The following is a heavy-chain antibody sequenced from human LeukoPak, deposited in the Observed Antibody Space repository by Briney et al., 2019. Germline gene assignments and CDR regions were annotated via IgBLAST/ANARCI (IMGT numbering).Heavy chain of an antibody. Sequence: ASVKVSCKASGYTFTSYVISWVRQAPGQGLEWMGWISAYNGNTNYAQKLQGRVTMTTDTSTSTAYMELRSLRSDDTTVYYWARDLEGYCSSTSCYSISHSNDYWGQGTLVTVSS. D-gene: IGHD2-2*01. CDR1: GYTFTSYV. CDR3: ARDLEGYCSSTSCYSISHSNDY. V-gene: IGHV1-18*01. CDR2: ISAYNGNT. J-gene: IGHJ4*02.